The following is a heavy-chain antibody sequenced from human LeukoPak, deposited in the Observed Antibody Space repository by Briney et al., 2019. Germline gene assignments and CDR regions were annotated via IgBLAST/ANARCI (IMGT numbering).Heavy chain of an antibody. V-gene: IGHV4-4*07. CDR1: GGSISSYY. J-gene: IGHJ6*03. Sequence: SETLSLTCTVSGGSISSYYWSWIRQPAGKGLEWIGRIYTSGSTNYNPSLKSRVTMSVDTSKNQFSLRLSSVTAADTAVCYCARDPLFWSGYTPYYYYMDVWGKGTTVTVSS. CDR2: IYTSGST. D-gene: IGHD3-3*01. CDR3: ARDPLFWSGYTPYYYYMDV.